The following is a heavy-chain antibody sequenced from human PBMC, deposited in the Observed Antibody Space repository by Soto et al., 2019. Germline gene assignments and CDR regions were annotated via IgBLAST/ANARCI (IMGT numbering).Heavy chain of an antibody. CDR3: NDGMGV. CDR2: VKSTADGGAT. Sequence: EVQLVESGGGLVKPGGSLRLSCAASRFPFSNAWMSWARQVPGKGLEWVGRVKSTADGGATHYAAPVKGRFIISRDDSKNTLYLQMNSLKIEDTAVYYCNDGMGVWGQGTTVTVSS. J-gene: IGHJ6*02. V-gene: IGHV3-15*05. CDR1: RFPFSNAW.